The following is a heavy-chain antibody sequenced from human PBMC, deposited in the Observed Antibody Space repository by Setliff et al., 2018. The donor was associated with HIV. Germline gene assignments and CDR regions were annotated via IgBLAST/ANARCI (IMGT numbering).Heavy chain of an antibody. Sequence: ASVKVSCKASGYTFTGYYIHWVRQAPGPGLEWVGRINPNSGDTNYAQKFQGRVTMTRDTSINTAYMDLGRLRSDDTAVYYCARRGVGTSDAFDLWGQGTMVTVSS. D-gene: IGHD2-8*01. CDR1: GYTFTGYY. CDR2: INPNSGDT. J-gene: IGHJ3*01. CDR3: ARRGVGTSDAFDL. V-gene: IGHV1-2*06.